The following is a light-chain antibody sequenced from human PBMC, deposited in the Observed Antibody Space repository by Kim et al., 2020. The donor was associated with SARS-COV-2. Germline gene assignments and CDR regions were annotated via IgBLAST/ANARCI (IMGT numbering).Light chain of an antibody. Sequence: SYELTQPPSVSVAPGQTARLTCGGNNIGTKSVHWYQRKPGQAPVVVIFYDSDRPSGIPERISGSNSGDTATLTINRVEAGDEADYYCQLWDDDSDHWVFGGGTQLTVL. CDR2: YDS. J-gene: IGLJ3*02. V-gene: IGLV3-21*04. CDR1: NIGTKS. CDR3: QLWDDDSDHWV.